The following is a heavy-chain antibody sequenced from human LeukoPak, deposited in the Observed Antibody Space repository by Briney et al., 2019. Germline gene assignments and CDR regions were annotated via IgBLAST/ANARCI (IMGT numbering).Heavy chain of an antibody. Sequence: GGALRLSCAASGFTVSSNYMSWVRQAPGKGLEWVSVIYSCGSTYYADSVKGRFTISRDNSKNTLYLQMNSLRAEDTAVYYCARDSSGWYDYWGQGTLVTVSS. J-gene: IGHJ4*02. CDR1: GFTVSSNY. CDR2: IYSCGST. CDR3: ARDSSGWYDY. V-gene: IGHV3-66*03. D-gene: IGHD6-19*01.